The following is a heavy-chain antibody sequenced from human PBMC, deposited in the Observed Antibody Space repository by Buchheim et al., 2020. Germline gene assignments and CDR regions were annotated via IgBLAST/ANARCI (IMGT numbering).Heavy chain of an antibody. V-gene: IGHV5-51*01. CDR3: ARAPWQLVDPYYFDH. Sequence: EVQLVQSGAEVKKPGESLKISCKGSGYSFTTYWIGWVRQMPGKGLEWMGIIYPGDFDTRYSPSFQGQVTFSADNSISTAYLQWSSLKASDTAMYYCARAPWQLVDPYYFDHWGQGTL. CDR1: GYSFTTYW. D-gene: IGHD6-13*01. J-gene: IGHJ4*02. CDR2: IYPGDFDT.